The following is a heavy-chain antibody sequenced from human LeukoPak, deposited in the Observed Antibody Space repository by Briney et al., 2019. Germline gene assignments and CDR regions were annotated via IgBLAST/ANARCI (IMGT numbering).Heavy chain of an antibody. CDR1: GGSISSYY. V-gene: IGHV4-59*01. Sequence: SETLSLTCTVSGGSISSYYWSWIRQPPGKGLEWIGYIYYSGSTNYNPSLKSRVTISVDTSKNQFSLKLSSVTAADTAVYYCARGHYYYYGMDVWGQGTTVTVSS. CDR2: IYYSGST. J-gene: IGHJ6*02. CDR3: ARGHYYYYGMDV.